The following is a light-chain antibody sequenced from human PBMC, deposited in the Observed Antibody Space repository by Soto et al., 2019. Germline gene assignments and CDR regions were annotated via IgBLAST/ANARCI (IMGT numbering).Light chain of an antibody. J-gene: IGLJ1*01. CDR1: GSDIGGYNY. CDR2: EVS. V-gene: IGLV2-14*01. Sequence: QSALAQPASVSGSPGQSITISCTGTGSDIGGYNYVSWYQQHPGKVPKLMIFEVSNRPSGVSYRFSGSKSGNTASLTISGLQAEDEADYYCSSYTGSSTLYVFGTGTKVTVL. CDR3: SSYTGSSTLYV.